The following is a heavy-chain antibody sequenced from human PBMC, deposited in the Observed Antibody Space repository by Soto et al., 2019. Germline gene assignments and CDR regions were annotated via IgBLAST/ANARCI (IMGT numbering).Heavy chain of an antibody. CDR2: ISTDNGNT. CDR1: GYAFTTYG. J-gene: IGHJ4*02. V-gene: IGHV1-18*01. Sequence: QVHLVQSGAEVKKPGASVKVSCKGSGYAFTTYGITWVRQAPGQGLERMGWISTDNGNTNYAQKLQGRVTVTRDTATSTADMELGSLRSDDAAVYYCARGRYGDYWGQGALVTVSS. CDR3: ARGRYGDY. D-gene: IGHD1-1*01.